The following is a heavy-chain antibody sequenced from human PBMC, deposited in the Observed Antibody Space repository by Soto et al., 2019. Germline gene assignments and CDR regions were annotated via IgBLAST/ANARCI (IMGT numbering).Heavy chain of an antibody. V-gene: IGHV4-39*01. J-gene: IGHJ6*02. Sequence: SETLSLTCTVSGCSISSSSYYWGWIRQPPGKGLEWFGSIYYSGSTYYNPSLKSRVTISVDTSKNQFSLKLSSVTAADTAVYYCARHNLGYYYDSSGYYGYDYYYGMDVWGQGTTVT. CDR1: GCSISSSSYY. CDR3: ARHNLGYYYDSSGYYGYDYYYGMDV. CDR2: IYYSGST. D-gene: IGHD3-22*01.